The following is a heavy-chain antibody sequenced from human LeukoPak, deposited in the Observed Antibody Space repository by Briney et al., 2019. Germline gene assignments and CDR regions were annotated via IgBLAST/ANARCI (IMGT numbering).Heavy chain of an antibody. Sequence: GASVKVSCKASGYTFTSYDINWVRQATGQGLEWMGWMNPNSGNTGYAQKFQGRVTMTRNTSISTAYMELSSLRSEDTAVYYCARDTSPLSDYRDNSAGGAIDYWGQGTLVTVSS. V-gene: IGHV1-8*01. CDR1: GYTFTSYD. CDR3: ARDTSPLSDYRDNSAGGAIDY. CDR2: MNPNSGNT. J-gene: IGHJ4*02. D-gene: IGHD4-23*01.